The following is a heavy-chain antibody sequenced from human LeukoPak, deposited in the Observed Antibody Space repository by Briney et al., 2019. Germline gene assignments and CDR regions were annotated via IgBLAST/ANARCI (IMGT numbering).Heavy chain of an antibody. V-gene: IGHV3-53*01. CDR3: AWGRGSSNGYVDQ. CDR1: AFTVSSSF. CDR2: IYGGGDI. Sequence: GGSLRLSCAASAFTVSSSFMGWFRQAPGKGLEWVSVIYGGGDIYYVDSVEGGFTISRDNSKNTLYLQMNSLRAEETAVYYCAWGRGSSNGYVDQWGQGTLVTVSS. D-gene: IGHD3-10*02. J-gene: IGHJ4*02.